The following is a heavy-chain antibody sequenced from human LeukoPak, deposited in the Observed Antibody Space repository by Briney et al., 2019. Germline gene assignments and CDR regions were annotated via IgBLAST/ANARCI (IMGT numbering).Heavy chain of an antibody. V-gene: IGHV1-69*04. CDR3: ARDGEMATIYFDY. CDR1: GGTFSSYA. Sequence: SVKVSCKASGGTFSSYAISWVRQAPGQGLEWMGTIIPIVGIANYAQKFQGRVTITGDKSTSTAYMELSSLRSEDTAVYYCARDGEMATIYFDYWGQGTLVTVSS. CDR2: IIPIVGIA. D-gene: IGHD5-24*01. J-gene: IGHJ4*02.